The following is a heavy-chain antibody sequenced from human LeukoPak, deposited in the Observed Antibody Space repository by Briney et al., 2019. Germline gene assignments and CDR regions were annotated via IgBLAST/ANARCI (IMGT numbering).Heavy chain of an antibody. CDR2: ISGSGGST. J-gene: IGHJ4*02. D-gene: IGHD3-22*01. V-gene: IGHV3-23*01. CDR1: GFTFSSYG. Sequence: GGSLRLSCAASGFTFSSYGMSWVRQAPGKGLEWVSAISGSGGSTYYADSVKGRFTISRDNSKNTLYLQMNSLRAEDTAVYYCAKDYYDSSGYPSNYWGQGTPVTVSS. CDR3: AKDYYDSSGYPSNY.